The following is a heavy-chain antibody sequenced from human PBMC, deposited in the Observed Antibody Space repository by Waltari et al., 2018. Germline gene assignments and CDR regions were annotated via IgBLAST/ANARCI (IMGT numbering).Heavy chain of an antibody. Sequence: QVQLVESGGGVVQPGGSLRVSCAASGFTFSSYAMHWVRQAPGKGLAWVAFISYDGSSQYYAYSGKGRFTISRDSSKDTLDLQMNGLRGDDTAVYYCAKELRGYYLESWGLGTLVTVST. V-gene: IGHV3-30*02. J-gene: IGHJ4*02. CDR1: GFTFSSYA. CDR2: ISYDGSSQ. CDR3: AKELRGYYLES.